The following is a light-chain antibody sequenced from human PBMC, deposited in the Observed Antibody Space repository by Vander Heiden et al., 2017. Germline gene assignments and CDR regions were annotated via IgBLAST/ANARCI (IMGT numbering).Light chain of an antibody. V-gene: IGKV1-27*01. CDR3: QKYNSAPTWT. Sequence: IQMKQSPSSLSASVGDRVTITCRASHDISKYLVWYQLKPGKAPKLLIYAASTLQSGVPSRFSGSGSGTDFTLTISSLQPEDVATYYCQKYNSAPTWTFGQGTKVEIK. J-gene: IGKJ1*01. CDR2: AAS. CDR1: HDISKY.